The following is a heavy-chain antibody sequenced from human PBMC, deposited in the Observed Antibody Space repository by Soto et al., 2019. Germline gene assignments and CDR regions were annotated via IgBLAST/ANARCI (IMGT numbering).Heavy chain of an antibody. CDR1: GGSFSGYY. J-gene: IGHJ5*02. CDR3: ARKSPLHMVRGVNWFDP. Sequence: SETLSLTCAVYGGSFSGYYWSWIRQPPGKGLEWIGEINHSGSTNYNPSLKSRVTISVDTSKNQFSLKLSSVTAADTAVYYCARKSPLHMVRGVNWFDPWGQGTLVTVSS. V-gene: IGHV4-34*01. CDR2: INHSGST. D-gene: IGHD3-10*01.